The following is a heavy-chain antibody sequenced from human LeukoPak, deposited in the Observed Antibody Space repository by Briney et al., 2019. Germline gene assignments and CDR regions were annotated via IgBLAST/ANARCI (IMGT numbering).Heavy chain of an antibody. J-gene: IGHJ4*02. CDR1: GYSISSGYY. D-gene: IGHD3-9*01. Sequence: SETLSLTCTVSGYSISSGYYWGWIRQPPGKGLEWIGSIYHSGSTYYNPSLKSRVTISVDTSKNQFSLKLSSVTAADTAVYYCARDGDDISSVDYWSQGTLVTVSS. CDR3: ARDGDDISSVDY. V-gene: IGHV4-38-2*02. CDR2: IYHSGST.